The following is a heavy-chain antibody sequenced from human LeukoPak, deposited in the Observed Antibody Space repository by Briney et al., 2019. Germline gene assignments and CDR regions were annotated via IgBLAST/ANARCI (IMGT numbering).Heavy chain of an antibody. CDR1: GFTFSSYG. D-gene: IGHD3-9*01. CDR3: AKDWAISRSYYYMDV. J-gene: IGHJ6*03. Sequence: GGSLRLSCAASGFTFSSYGMYWVRQAPGKGLEWVAFIRYDGSNKYYADSVKGRFTISRDNSKNTLYLQMNSLRAADTAVYYCAKDWAISRSYYYMDVWGKGTTVTISS. CDR2: IRYDGSNK. V-gene: IGHV3-30*02.